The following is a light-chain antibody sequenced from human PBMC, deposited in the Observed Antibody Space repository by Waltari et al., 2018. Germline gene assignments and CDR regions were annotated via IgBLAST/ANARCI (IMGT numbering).Light chain of an antibody. V-gene: IGKV3-20*01. CDR2: GAS. CDR1: QPVSRTF. CDR3: QEHGHPPYT. Sequence: EIALRQSPDTLSFSPGQRATLSCRASQPVSRTFLVWYQLKPGQAPRLLIYGASTRATGIPDRFSGSGSGTDFTLTINRLEPEDSALYYCQEHGHPPYTFGQGTKLEIK. J-gene: IGKJ2*01.